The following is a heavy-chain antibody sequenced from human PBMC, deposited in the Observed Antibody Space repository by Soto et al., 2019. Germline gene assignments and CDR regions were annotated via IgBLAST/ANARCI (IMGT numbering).Heavy chain of an antibody. CDR2: INLSGST. CDR1: VGSVSCYY. Sequence: SETLCLTFAVCVGSVSCYYWSWIRQPPGQWLEWIGEINLSGSTKXXPSLKSRVXISVDTSKNQFXLELSXFTSADTAVYYCARGRFGSGRYLHFWGQGTLVTVX. J-gene: IGHJ4*02. V-gene: IGHV4-34*01. D-gene: IGHD3-10*01. CDR3: ARGRFGSGRYLHF.